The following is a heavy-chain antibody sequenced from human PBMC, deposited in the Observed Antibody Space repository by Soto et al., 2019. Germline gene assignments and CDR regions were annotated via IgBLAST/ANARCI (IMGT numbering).Heavy chain of an antibody. CDR3: ARTVRAVIVEYYYYYGMDV. CDR2: IYYSGST. J-gene: IGHJ6*02. V-gene: IGHV4-39*01. D-gene: IGHD3-10*01. Sequence: ALTCTVSCCSISSSSYYLGCIRQPPGKWLEWIGSIYYSGSTYYNPSLKSRVTISVDTSKNQFSLKLSSVTAADTAVYYCARTVRAVIVEYYYYYGMDVWGQGTTVTAP. CDR1: CCSISSSSYY.